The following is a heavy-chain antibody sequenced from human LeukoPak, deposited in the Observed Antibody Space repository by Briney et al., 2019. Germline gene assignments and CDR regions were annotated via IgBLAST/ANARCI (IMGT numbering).Heavy chain of an antibody. J-gene: IGHJ6*02. D-gene: IGHD3-10*01. Sequence: GESLKIPCKGSGYSFTSYWIGWVRQMPGKGLEWMGIIYPGDSDTRYSPSFQGQVTISADKSISTAYLQWSSLKASDTAMYYCARHGFGELLTHYYYYGMDVWGQGTTVTVSS. CDR2: IYPGDSDT. CDR1: GYSFTSYW. CDR3: ARHGFGELLTHYYYYGMDV. V-gene: IGHV5-51*01.